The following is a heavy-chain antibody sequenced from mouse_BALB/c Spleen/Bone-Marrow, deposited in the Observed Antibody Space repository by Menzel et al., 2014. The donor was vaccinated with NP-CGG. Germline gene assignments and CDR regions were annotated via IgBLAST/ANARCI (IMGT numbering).Heavy chain of an antibody. V-gene: IGHV1S81*02. Sequence: VQLVESGAELVKPGASVKLSCKASGYTFTSYWMHWVKQRPGQGLEWIGEINPSNGRTNYNEKFKSKATLTVDKSSSTAYMQLSSLTSEDSAVYYCAGGRGYFDYWGQGTTLTVSS. J-gene: IGHJ2*01. CDR2: INPSNGRT. D-gene: IGHD3-3*01. CDR1: GYTFTSYW. CDR3: AGGRGYFDY.